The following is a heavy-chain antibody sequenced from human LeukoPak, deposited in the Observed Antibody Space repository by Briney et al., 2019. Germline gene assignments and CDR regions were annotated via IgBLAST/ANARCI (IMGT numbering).Heavy chain of an antibody. CDR1: GFTFSSYA. CDR3: ARGGPFGGDSDAFDI. D-gene: IGHD3-3*01. CDR2: ISGSGGST. Sequence: GGSLRLSCAASGFTFSSYAVSWVRQAPGKGLEWVSTISGSGGSTYYADSVKGRFTISRDNSKNTLYLQMNSLRAEDTAVYYCARGGPFGGDSDAFDIWGQGTMVTVSS. V-gene: IGHV3-23*01. J-gene: IGHJ3*02.